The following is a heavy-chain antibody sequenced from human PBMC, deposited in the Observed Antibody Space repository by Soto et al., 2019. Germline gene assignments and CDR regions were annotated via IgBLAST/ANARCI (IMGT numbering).Heavy chain of an antibody. J-gene: IGHJ5*02. D-gene: IGHD3-22*01. CDR2: ISDSGST. V-gene: IGHV4-31*03. Sequence: SETLSLTCTVSGGPISDGYYWSWIRQHPGKGLEWIGSISDSGSTSYNPSLKSRLTISVDTSKNQFSLNLRSVTAADTAVYYCARRDRSGFSYWLDTWGQGTLVTVSS. CDR1: GGPISDGYY. CDR3: ARRDRSGFSYWLDT.